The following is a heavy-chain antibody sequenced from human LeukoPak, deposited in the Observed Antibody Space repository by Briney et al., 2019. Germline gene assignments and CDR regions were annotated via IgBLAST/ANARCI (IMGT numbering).Heavy chain of an antibody. D-gene: IGHD5-12*01. J-gene: IGHJ5*01. V-gene: IGHV4-38-2*02. CDR1: GYSISNGYY. Sequence: PSETLSLASTVSGYSISNGYYWGWIRQTAGKGLEWIGRISDSGSTRYNPSLKSRLTMSVDTSKNQFSLKLDSVTAADTAVYFCARGMAVGYDYNWFDSWGPGTLVTVSS. CDR2: ISDSGST. CDR3: ARGMAVGYDYNWFDS.